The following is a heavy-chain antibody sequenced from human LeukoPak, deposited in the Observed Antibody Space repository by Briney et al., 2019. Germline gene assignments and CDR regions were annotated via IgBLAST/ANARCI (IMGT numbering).Heavy chain of an antibody. CDR2: ISSSSSYI. V-gene: IGHV3-21*01. J-gene: IGHJ6*03. D-gene: IGHD3-22*01. CDR1: GFTFSSYS. Sequence: AGGSPRLSCAASGFTFSSYSMNWVRQAPGKGLEWVSSISSSSSYIYYADSVKGRFTISRDNAKNSLYLQMNSLRAEDTAVYYCAREYYYDSSGSPNCMDVWGKGTTVTVSS. CDR3: AREYYYDSSGSPNCMDV.